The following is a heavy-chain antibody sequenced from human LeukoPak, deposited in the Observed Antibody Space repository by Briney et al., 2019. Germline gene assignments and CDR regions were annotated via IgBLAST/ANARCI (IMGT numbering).Heavy chain of an antibody. J-gene: IGHJ6*03. CDR2: IHYTGDM. V-gene: IGHV4-39*01. CDR1: GGSISSSSYF. Sequence: SETLSLTCTVSGGSISSSSYFWGWIRQPPGTGLEWIASIHYTGDMYFNPSLKSRVTISIDTSNKQFSLKMTSVTAADTALYFCARQLYTSGSYFAPIDVWGKGTTVTISS. D-gene: IGHD3-10*01. CDR3: ARQLYTSGSYFAPIDV.